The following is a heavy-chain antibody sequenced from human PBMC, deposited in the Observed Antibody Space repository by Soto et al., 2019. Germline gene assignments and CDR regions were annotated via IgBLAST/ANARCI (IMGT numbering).Heavy chain of an antibody. CDR1: GGTFSSYT. CDR3: ASGVTYGGSSFDL. D-gene: IGHD4-17*01. V-gene: IGHV1-69*02. CDR2: IIPILGIA. J-gene: IGHJ2*01. Sequence: QVQLVQSGAEVKKPGSSVKVSCKASGGTFSSYTISWVRQAPGQGLEWMGRIIPILGIANYAQKFQGRVTITADKSTCTAYMELSSLRSEDTAVYYCASGVTYGGSSFDLWGRGTLVTVSS.